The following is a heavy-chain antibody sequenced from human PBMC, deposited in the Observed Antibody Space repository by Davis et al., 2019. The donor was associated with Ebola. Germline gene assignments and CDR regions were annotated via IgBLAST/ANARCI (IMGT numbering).Heavy chain of an antibody. Sequence: GESLKISCAASGFTFSSYAMHWVRQAPGRGLEWVAFVRSHGSDDHYADSVKGRFIISRDNSKNTLYLQMNSLRPEDTAVYYCARDSDDYSFDYWGQGTLVTVSS. CDR3: ARDSDDYSFDY. CDR2: VRSHGSDD. CDR1: GFTFSSYA. V-gene: IGHV3-30*02. J-gene: IGHJ4*02. D-gene: IGHD4-11*01.